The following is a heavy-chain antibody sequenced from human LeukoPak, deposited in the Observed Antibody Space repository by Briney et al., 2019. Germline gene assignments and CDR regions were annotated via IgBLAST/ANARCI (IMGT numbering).Heavy chain of an antibody. Sequence: PSETLSLTCTVSGGSISSSSYYWGWIRQPPGKGLEWIGSIYYSGSTYYNPSLKSRVTISVDTSKNQFSLKLSSVTAADTAVYYCARRVGAFGEHQNWGQGTLVTVSS. J-gene: IGHJ4*02. CDR2: IYYSGST. V-gene: IGHV4-39*01. CDR1: GGSISSSSYY. CDR3: ARRVGAFGEHQN. D-gene: IGHD3-10*01.